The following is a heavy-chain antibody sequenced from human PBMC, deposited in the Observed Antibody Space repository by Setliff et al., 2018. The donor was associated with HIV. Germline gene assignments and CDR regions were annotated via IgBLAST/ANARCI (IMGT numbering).Heavy chain of an antibody. CDR3: ARVPPRIAVAGLYMDV. J-gene: IGHJ6*03. V-gene: IGHV4-4*07. CDR2: IYTSGCT. D-gene: IGHD6-19*01. Sequence: PSETLSLTCTVSGGSISSYYWSWIRQPAGKGLEWIGRIYTSGCTNYNPSLKSRVTMSVDTSKNQFSLKLSSVTAADTAVYYCARVPPRIAVAGLYMDVWGKGTTVTVSS. CDR1: GGSISSYY.